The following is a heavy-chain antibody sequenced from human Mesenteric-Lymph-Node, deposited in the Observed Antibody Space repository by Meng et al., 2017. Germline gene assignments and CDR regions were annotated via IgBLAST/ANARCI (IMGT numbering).Heavy chain of an antibody. Sequence: GESLKISCAASGFTFSSYSLNWVRQAPGKGLEWVSSISNSGSYIYYADSVKGRFTISRDNAKNSLYLQMNSLRAEDTAVYYCAREWAMPDVWGQGTTVTVSS. D-gene: IGHD2-2*01. V-gene: IGHV3-21*01. J-gene: IGHJ6*02. CDR1: GFTFSSYS. CDR2: ISNSGSYI. CDR3: AREWAMPDV.